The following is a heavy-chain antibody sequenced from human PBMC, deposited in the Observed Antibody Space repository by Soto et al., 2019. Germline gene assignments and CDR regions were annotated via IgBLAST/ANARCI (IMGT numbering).Heavy chain of an antibody. CDR1: GGTFSSYT. CDR3: ARGDVVVTAMDY. J-gene: IGHJ4*02. V-gene: IGHV1-69*02. Sequence: VKVSCKASGGTFSSYTISWVRQAPGQGLEWIGRIIPILGIANYAQKFQGGVTITADKSTSTAYMELSSLRSEDTAVYYCARGDVVVTAMDYWGQGTLVTVSS. CDR2: IIPILGIA. D-gene: IGHD2-21*02.